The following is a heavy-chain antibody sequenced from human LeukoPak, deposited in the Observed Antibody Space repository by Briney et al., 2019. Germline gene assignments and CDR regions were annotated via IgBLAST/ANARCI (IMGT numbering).Heavy chain of an antibody. V-gene: IGHV3-23*01. Sequence: GASVKVSCKASGGTFSSYAMSWVRQAPGKGLEWVSAISDSGSSTFYADSVKGRFTISRDNSKNTLYLQMNSLRAEDTAVYYCAKDRSAVRDYWGQGTLVTVSS. J-gene: IGHJ4*02. CDR1: GGTFSSYA. D-gene: IGHD2-2*01. CDR3: AKDRSAVRDY. CDR2: ISDSGSST.